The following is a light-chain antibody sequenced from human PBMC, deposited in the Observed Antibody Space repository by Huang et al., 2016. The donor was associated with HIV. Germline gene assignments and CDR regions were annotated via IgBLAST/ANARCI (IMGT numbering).Light chain of an antibody. V-gene: IGKV1-39*01. CDR2: AAS. J-gene: IGKJ1*01. CDR1: QSSSSY. CDR3: QQSYSTPWT. Sequence: IQMTQSPSSLSASVGDRVTITCRASQSSSSYLNWYQQKPGKAPKLLIYAASSLQSGGPSRFSGSGSGTDFTLTISSLQPEDFATYYCQQSYSTPWTFGQGTKVEIK.